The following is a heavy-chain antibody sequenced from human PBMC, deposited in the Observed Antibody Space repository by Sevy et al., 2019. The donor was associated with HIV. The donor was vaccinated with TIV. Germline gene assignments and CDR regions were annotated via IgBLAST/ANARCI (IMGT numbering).Heavy chain of an antibody. CDR3: AREGGLVDYGMDV. J-gene: IGHJ6*02. V-gene: IGHV4-59*01. D-gene: IGHD3-9*01. CDR2: LYDTGST. Sequence: SETLSLTCTVSGGSMGSYYWIWIRQPPGKGLEWIGYLYDTGSTNYNPSLESRVTISIDTSKNQFSLNLSYVTAADTAVYYCAREGGLVDYGMDVWGQGITVTVSS. CDR1: GGSMGSYY.